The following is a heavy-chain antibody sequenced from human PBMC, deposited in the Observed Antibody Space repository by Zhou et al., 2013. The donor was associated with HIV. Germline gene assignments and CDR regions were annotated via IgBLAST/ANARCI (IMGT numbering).Heavy chain of an antibody. V-gene: IGHV1-69*05. J-gene: IGHJ6*03. CDR2: IIPIFGTA. CDR1: GGTFSSYA. CDR3: ARAKHREYSGSWYYYYYMDV. D-gene: IGHD5-12*01. Sequence: QVQLVQSGAEVKKPGSSVKVSCKASGGTFSSYAISWVRQAPGQGLEWMGGIIPIFGTANYAQKFQGRVTITTDESTSTAYMELSSLRSEDTAVYYCARAKHREYSGSWYYYYYMDVWGKGTTVTVSS.